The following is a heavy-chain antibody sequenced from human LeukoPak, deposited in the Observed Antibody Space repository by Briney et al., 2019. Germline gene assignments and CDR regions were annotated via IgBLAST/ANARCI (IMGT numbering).Heavy chain of an antibody. V-gene: IGHV1-69*06. J-gene: IGHJ3*02. D-gene: IGHD3-3*01. CDR3: ARVVTIFGVVTMAGAFDI. Sequence: GASVKVSCKASGGTFSSCAISWVRQAPGQGLEWMGGIIPIFGTANYAQKFQGRVTITADTSTSTAYMELRSLRSDDTAVYYCARVVTIFGVVTMAGAFDIWGQGTMVTVSS. CDR1: GGTFSSCA. CDR2: IIPIFGTA.